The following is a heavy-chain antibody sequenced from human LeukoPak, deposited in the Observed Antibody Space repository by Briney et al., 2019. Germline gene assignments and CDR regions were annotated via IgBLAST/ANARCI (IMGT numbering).Heavy chain of an antibody. Sequence: ASVKVSCKASGYTFTGYYMHWVRQAPGQGLEWMGWINPNSGGTNYAQKFQGRVTMTRDTSISTAYMELSRPRSDDTAVYYCAREGYYDSSGYRFDYWGQGTLVTVSS. CDR2: INPNSGGT. CDR1: GYTFTGYY. J-gene: IGHJ4*02. CDR3: AREGYYDSSGYRFDY. V-gene: IGHV1-2*02. D-gene: IGHD3-22*01.